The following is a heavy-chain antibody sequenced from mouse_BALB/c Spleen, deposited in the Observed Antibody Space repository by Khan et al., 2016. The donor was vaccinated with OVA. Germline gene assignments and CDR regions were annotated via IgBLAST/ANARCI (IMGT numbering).Heavy chain of an antibody. J-gene: IGHJ2*01. Sequence: EVELVESGPGLVKPYQSLSLTCTVTGYSITSDYAWNWIRQFPGNKLEWMGYISYSGNTKYNPSLKSRVSIPRDTTKNQFFLQLNSVTIEDTATYYCARIYGGDFDYWGQGTTLTVSS. D-gene: IGHD1-1*01. CDR2: ISYSGNT. V-gene: IGHV3-2*02. CDR3: ARIYGGDFDY. CDR1: GYSITSDYA.